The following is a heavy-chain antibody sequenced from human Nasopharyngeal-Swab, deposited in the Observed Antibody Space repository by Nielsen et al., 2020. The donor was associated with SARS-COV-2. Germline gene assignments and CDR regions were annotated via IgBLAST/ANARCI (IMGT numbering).Heavy chain of an antibody. J-gene: IGHJ2*01. Sequence: GGSLRLSCAASGFTFSSYSMNWVRQAPGKGLEWVSIIYSGGGTLYADSVRGRFTISRDNSKNVLYLQMNSLRAEDTAVYYCASLTGYFDLWGRGTPVTVSS. D-gene: IGHD7-27*01. CDR3: ASLTGYFDL. CDR2: IYSGGGT. V-gene: IGHV3-53*01. CDR1: GFTFSSYS.